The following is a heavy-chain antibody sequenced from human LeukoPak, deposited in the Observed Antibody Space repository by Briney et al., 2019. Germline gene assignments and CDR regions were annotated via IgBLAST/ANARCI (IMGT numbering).Heavy chain of an antibody. J-gene: IGHJ5*02. V-gene: IGHV4-30-4*01. CDR3: ARGGYSYGYDWFDP. CDR1: GGSISSSDYY. D-gene: IGHD5-18*01. CDR2: IYYSGST. Sequence: PSQTLSLTCTVSGGSISSSDYYWSWIRQPPGKGLEWIGYIYYSGSTYYNPSLKSRVTISVDTSKNQFSLKLSSVTAADTAVYYCARGGYSYGYDWFDPWGQGTLVTVSS.